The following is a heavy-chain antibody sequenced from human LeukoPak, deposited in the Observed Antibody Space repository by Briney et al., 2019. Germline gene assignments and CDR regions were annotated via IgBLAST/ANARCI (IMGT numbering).Heavy chain of an antibody. Sequence: SETLSLTCTVSGGSISSYYWSWIRQPPGKGLEWIGYIYYSGSTNYNPSLKSRVTISVDTSKNQFSLKLSSVTAADTAVYYCARCGDYGRLDYWGQGTLVTVSS. CDR3: ARCGDYGRLDY. CDR1: GGSISSYY. CDR2: IYYSGST. D-gene: IGHD4-17*01. V-gene: IGHV4-59*01. J-gene: IGHJ4*02.